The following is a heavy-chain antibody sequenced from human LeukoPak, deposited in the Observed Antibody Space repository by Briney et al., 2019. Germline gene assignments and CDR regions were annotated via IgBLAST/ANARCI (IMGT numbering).Heavy chain of an antibody. CDR3: ARDPDTSSWSNWFDP. D-gene: IGHD6-13*01. V-gene: IGHV3-74*01. Sequence: GGSLRLSCAASGFTFSSYWMHWLRQAPGKGLVWVSRINRDGSSTSYADSVKGRFTISRDNAKNTLYLQMDSLRAEDTAVYYCARDPDTSSWSNWFDPWGQGTLVTVSS. J-gene: IGHJ5*02. CDR2: INRDGSST. CDR1: GFTFSSYW.